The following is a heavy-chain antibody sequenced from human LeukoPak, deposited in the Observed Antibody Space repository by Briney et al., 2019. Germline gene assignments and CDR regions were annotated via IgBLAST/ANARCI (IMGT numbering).Heavy chain of an antibody. J-gene: IGHJ4*02. CDR3: ARDLSPVVRASPMGY. Sequence: GTSLRLSCAASGFTFTSYGMHWVRQAPGKGLEWVALITYDGYYKYYSDSVKVRFTICSDTSKNTLYLQMNSLRAEDTAVYYCARDLSPVVRASPMGYWGQGTLVSVSS. CDR1: GFTFTSYG. V-gene: IGHV3-30*03. CDR2: ITYDGYYK. D-gene: IGHD3-10*01.